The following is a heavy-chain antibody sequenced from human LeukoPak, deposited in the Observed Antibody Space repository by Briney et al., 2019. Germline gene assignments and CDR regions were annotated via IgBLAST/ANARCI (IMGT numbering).Heavy chain of an antibody. CDR1: GGPFSGYY. D-gene: IGHD3-3*01. Sequence: SETLSLTCAVYGGPFSGYYWSWIRQPPGKGLEWIGEINHSGSTNYNPSLKSRVTISVDTSKNQFSLKLSSVTAADTAVYYCARDRTSVFGVVSAGMDVWGKGTTVTVSS. V-gene: IGHV4-34*01. J-gene: IGHJ6*04. CDR3: ARDRTSVFGVVSAGMDV. CDR2: INHSGST.